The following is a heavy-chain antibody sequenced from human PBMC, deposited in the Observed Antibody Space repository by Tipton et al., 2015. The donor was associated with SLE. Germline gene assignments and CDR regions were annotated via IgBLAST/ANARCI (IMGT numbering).Heavy chain of an antibody. V-gene: IGHV3-74*01. Sequence: SLRLSCAAPGFTFSNYWMHWVRQAPGKGLVWVSRLNTDGSHTAYADSVRGRFTISRDNAENTLYLLMSSLRAEDTAVYYCAKDDSGANSLDYWGQGTLVTVSS. CDR2: LNTDGSHT. D-gene: IGHD4-17*01. CDR1: GFTFSNYW. CDR3: AKDDSGANSLDY. J-gene: IGHJ4*02.